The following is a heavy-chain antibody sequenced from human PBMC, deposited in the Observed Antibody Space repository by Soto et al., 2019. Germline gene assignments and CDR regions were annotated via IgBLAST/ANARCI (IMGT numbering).Heavy chain of an antibody. J-gene: IGHJ5*02. CDR2: IYYSGST. V-gene: IGHV4-59*01. Sequence: QVQLQESGPGLVKPSETLSLTCTVSGGSISSYYWSWIRQPPGKGLEWIGYIYYSGSTNYNPSLKSRVTISVDTSKNQFSLKLSSVTAADTAVYYCARVRCSSWIGNNWFDPWGQGTLVTVSS. D-gene: IGHD6-13*01. CDR1: GGSISSYY. CDR3: ARVRCSSWIGNNWFDP.